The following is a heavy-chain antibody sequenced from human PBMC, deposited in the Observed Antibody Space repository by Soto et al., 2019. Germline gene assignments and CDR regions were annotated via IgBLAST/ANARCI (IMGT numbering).Heavy chain of an antibody. J-gene: IGHJ6*02. CDR1: GFTLSTYS. CDR3: ARDPPNFYYYGMDV. Sequence: GGSPRLSCIASGFTLSTYSMTWVRQAPGKGLEWLSYISKSSTTINYADSVKGRFTISRDNAKNSVYLEVSSLRDEDSSVYYCARDPPNFYYYGMDVWGQGTTVTVSS. CDR2: ISKSSTTI. V-gene: IGHV3-48*02.